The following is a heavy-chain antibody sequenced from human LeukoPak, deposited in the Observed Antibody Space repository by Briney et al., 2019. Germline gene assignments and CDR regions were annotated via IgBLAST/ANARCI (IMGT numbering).Heavy chain of an antibody. CDR1: GYTFTDYY. V-gene: IGHV1-69-2*01. J-gene: IGHJ4*02. CDR2: VDPKDGET. Sequence: ASVKISCKVSGYTFTDYYMHWVQQAPGKGLEWMGLVDPKDGETIYAEKFQGRVTITADTSTDTAYMELSSLRSEDTAVYYCATQTSELDLQAFDYWGQGTLVTVSS. D-gene: IGHD1-7*01. CDR3: ATQTSELDLQAFDY.